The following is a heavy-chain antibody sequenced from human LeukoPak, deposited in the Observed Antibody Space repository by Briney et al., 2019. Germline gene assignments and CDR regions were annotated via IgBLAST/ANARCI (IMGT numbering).Heavy chain of an antibody. CDR3: ARSGKVGATYHFDY. CDR2: IFYSGST. Sequence: SETLSLTCTVSSGSISTSNYYWGWVRQPPGKALEWIGNIFYSGSTYYSPSLKSRVTISLDTSKNQFSLKLSSVTAADTAVYYCARSGKVGATYHFDYWGQGTLVTVSS. CDR1: SGSISTSNYY. J-gene: IGHJ4*02. D-gene: IGHD1-26*01. V-gene: IGHV4-39*07.